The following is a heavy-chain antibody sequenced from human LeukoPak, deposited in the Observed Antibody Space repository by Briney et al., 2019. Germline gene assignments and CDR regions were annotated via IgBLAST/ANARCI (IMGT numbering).Heavy chain of an antibody. CDR1: GFTFSSYG. V-gene: IGHV3-23*01. CDR2: ISGSGGST. CDR3: AKVSSEILLMVYAIQYYYYMDV. J-gene: IGHJ6*03. Sequence: PGGSLRLSCAASGFTFSSYGMHWVRQAPGKGLEWVSAISGSGGSTYYADSVKGRFTISRDNSKNTLYLQMNSLRAEDTAVYYCAKVSSEILLMVYAIQYYYYMDVWGKGTTVTVSS. D-gene: IGHD2-8*01.